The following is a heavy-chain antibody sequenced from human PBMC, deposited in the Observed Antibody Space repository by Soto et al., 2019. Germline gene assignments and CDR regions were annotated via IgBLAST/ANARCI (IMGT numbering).Heavy chain of an antibody. D-gene: IGHD3-3*01. V-gene: IGHV3-23*01. J-gene: IGHJ4*02. Sequence: EVQLLESGGGSVQPGGSLRLSCAASGFTFSSYAMSWVRQAPGKGLEWVSAISGSGGSTYYADSVKGRFTISRDNSKNTLYLQMNSLRAEDTAVYYCAKAQGDDFWSGYSYFDYWGQGTLVTVSS. CDR1: GFTFSSYA. CDR2: ISGSGGST. CDR3: AKAQGDDFWSGYSYFDY.